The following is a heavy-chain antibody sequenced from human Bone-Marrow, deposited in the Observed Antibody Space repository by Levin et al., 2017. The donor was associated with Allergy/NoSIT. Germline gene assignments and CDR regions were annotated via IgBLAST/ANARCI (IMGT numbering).Heavy chain of an antibody. CDR1: GFTFSYYW. Sequence: PGGSLRLSCAASGFTFSYYWMSWVRQAPGKGLEWVANIKQDGSEKDYVDSVKGRFTISRDNAKNSLYLQMNSLRAEATAVYYCARGSFHDWGQGTLVTVSS. CDR2: IKQDGSEK. D-gene: IGHD2/OR15-2a*01. V-gene: IGHV3-7*01. CDR3: ARGSFHD. J-gene: IGHJ4*02.